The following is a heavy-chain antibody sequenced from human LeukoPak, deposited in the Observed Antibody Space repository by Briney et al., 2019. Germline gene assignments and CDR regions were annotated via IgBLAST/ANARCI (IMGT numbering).Heavy chain of an antibody. Sequence: PGGSLTLSCAASGFAFDDYGMSWVRQVPGRGLEWVSDINWNGDRTAYADSVKGRFTIYKDKAKNSLYLQVNSVRAEDTALYYCARDPNNYGRLDYWGQGTLVAVSS. CDR1: GFAFDDYG. CDR2: INWNGDRT. CDR3: ARDPNNYGRLDY. D-gene: IGHD3-16*01. J-gene: IGHJ4*02. V-gene: IGHV3-20*04.